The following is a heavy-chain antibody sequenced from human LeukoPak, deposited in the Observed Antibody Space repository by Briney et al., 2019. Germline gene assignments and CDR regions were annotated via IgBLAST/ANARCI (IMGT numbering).Heavy chain of an antibody. D-gene: IGHD3-22*01. J-gene: IGHJ3*02. CDR2: IYSGGST. V-gene: IGHV3-53*01. CDR1: GFTFSNAW. Sequence: GGSLRLSCAASGFTFSNAWMSWVRQAPGKGLEWVSVIYSGGSTYYADSVKGRFTISRDNSKNTLYLQMNSLRAEDTALYYCARVGTYYYDSSGYPQAPFDIWGQGTMVTVSS. CDR3: ARVGTYYYDSSGYPQAPFDI.